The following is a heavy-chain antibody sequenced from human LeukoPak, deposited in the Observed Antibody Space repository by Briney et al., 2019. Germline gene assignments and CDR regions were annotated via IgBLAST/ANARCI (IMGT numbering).Heavy chain of an antibody. Sequence: SETLSLTCTVSGGSISSYYWSWIRQPAGKGLERIGRIYTSASTNYNPSLKSRVTMSVDTSKNQFSLKLSSVTAADTAVYYCARDRSYYDSSGYYADAFDIWGQGTMVTVSS. CDR3: ARDRSYYDSSGYYADAFDI. CDR1: GGSISSYY. J-gene: IGHJ3*02. CDR2: IYTSAST. V-gene: IGHV4-4*07. D-gene: IGHD3-22*01.